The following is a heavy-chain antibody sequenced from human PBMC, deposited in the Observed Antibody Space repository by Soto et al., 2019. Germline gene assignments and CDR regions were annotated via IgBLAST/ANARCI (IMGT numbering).Heavy chain of an antibody. CDR2: IYYSGST. V-gene: IGHV4-39*07. CDR1: GGSISSSSFH. Sequence: PSETLSLTCTVSGGSISSSSFHWGWIRQPPGKGLEWIGSIYYSGSTYYSPSLKSRVTISIDTSKNQFSLKFNSVTAADTAVYYCAREGYNFGPFDYWGQGALVTVSS. D-gene: IGHD5-18*01. J-gene: IGHJ4*02. CDR3: AREGYNFGPFDY.